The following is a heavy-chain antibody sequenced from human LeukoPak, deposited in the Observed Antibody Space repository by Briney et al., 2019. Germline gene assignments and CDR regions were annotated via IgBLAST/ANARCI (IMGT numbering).Heavy chain of an antibody. V-gene: IGHV3-48*02. CDR3: ARARPGYFDY. CDR2: ISTSSGTI. CDR1: GFTFSGYS. Sequence: GGSLRLSCAASGFTFSGYSLTWVRQAPGKGLEWVSYISTSSGTIFYADSVKGRFTISRDNAKDSLYLVMNSLRDEDTAVYYCARARPGYFDYWGQGTLVTVSS. J-gene: IGHJ4*02.